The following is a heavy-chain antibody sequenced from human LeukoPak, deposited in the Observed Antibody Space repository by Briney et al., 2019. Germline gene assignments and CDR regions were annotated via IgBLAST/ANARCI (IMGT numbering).Heavy chain of an antibody. D-gene: IGHD1-14*01. V-gene: IGHV3-48*04. CDR2: ISSSSSTI. CDR1: GFTFSSYS. J-gene: IGHJ4*02. Sequence: GGSLRLSCAASGFTFSSYSMSWVRQAPGKGLEWVSHISSSSSTIYHADSVKGRFTISRDNAKNSLYLQMNSLRAEDTAVYYCARNQRRLDYWGQGTLVTVSS. CDR3: ARNQRRLDY.